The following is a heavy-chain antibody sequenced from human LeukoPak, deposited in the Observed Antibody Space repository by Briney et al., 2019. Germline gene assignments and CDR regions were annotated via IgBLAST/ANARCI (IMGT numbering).Heavy chain of an antibody. Sequence: SETLSLTCTVSGGSISSSSYYWGWIRQPPGKGLEWIGNIYYSGSTYYNPSLKSRVTISVDTSKNQFSLKLSSVTAADTAVYYCARGFPSDTGIAAAGTAFQWGQGTLVTVSS. D-gene: IGHD6-13*01. CDR3: ARGFPSDTGIAAAGTAFQ. CDR2: IYYSGST. V-gene: IGHV4-39*07. CDR1: GGSISSSSYY. J-gene: IGHJ4*02.